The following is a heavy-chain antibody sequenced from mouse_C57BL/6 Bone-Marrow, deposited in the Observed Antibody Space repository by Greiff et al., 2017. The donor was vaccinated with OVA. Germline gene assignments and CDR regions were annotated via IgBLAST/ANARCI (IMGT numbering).Heavy chain of an antibody. J-gene: IGHJ2*02. V-gene: IGHV1-59*01. CDR3: AHYGSRLYLHY. CDR2: IAPSDSYI. D-gene: IGHD1-1*01. CDR1: GYTFTNYW. Sequence: QVQLKQSGAELVRPGTSVKLSCKASGYTFTNYWMHWVKQRPGQGLEWIGVIAPSDSYINYNQKFKGRATLIVDTSSSTAYMHLSSLTSEDSAVYYCAHYGSRLYLHYWGQGTSLTVSS.